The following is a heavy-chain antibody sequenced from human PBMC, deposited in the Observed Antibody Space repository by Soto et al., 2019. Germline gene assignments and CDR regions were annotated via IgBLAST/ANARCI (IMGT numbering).Heavy chain of an antibody. V-gene: IGHV5-10-1*01. CDR3: ARHSNIMVRGVTYAFDI. Sequence: GESLKISCRGSGYSFTLYWISWVRHMPGKGLEWVGKMDPRDSYTNYSPSFQGHVIISADKSIRTAYLQWRSLKASDTAMYYCARHSNIMVRGVTYAFDIWSQGTMVTVSS. D-gene: IGHD3-10*01. CDR1: GYSFTLYW. CDR2: MDPRDSYT. J-gene: IGHJ3*02.